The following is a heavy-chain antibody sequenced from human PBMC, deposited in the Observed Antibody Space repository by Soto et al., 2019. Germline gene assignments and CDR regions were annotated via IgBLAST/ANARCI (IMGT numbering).Heavy chain of an antibody. J-gene: IGHJ4*02. CDR1: GFTFTRYS. V-gene: IGHV3-21*01. CDR3: ARESEDLTSNFDY. Sequence: GGSLRLSCAASGFTFTRYSMNWVRQASGKGLEWVSSISSTTNYIYYADSMKGRFTVSRDNAKNSVYLEMNSLSAEDTALYYCARESEDLTSNFDYWGQGTLVTVSS. CDR2: ISSTTNYI.